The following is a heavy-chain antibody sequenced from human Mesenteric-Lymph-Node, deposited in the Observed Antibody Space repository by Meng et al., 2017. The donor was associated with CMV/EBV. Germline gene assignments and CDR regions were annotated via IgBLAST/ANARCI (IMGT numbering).Heavy chain of an antibody. CDR1: GGSFSGYY. V-gene: IGHV4-34*01. CDR2: INHSGST. D-gene: IGHD6-13*01. Sequence: SETLSLTCAVYGGSFSGYYWSWIRQPPGKGLEWIGEINHSGSTNYNPSLKSRVTISVDTSKNQFSLKLSSATAADTAVYYCATGSSSWPNPLDYWGQGTLVTVSS. CDR3: ATGSSSWPNPLDY. J-gene: IGHJ4*02.